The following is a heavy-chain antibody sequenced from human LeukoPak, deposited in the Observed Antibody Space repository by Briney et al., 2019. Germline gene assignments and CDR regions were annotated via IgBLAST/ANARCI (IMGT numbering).Heavy chain of an antibody. V-gene: IGHV3-43*02. CDR3: AKEIDTLGTNAFDI. CDR2: INEDGGKT. Sequence: PGGSLRLSCAAPGFMFHDYAIHWVRQAPGKGLEWVSLINEDGGKTFYADSVRGRFTISRDNSKNSLYLQMNSLRTEDTALYYCAKEIDTLGTNAFDIWGQGTIVTVSS. CDR1: GFMFHDYA. J-gene: IGHJ3*02. D-gene: IGHD2-15*01.